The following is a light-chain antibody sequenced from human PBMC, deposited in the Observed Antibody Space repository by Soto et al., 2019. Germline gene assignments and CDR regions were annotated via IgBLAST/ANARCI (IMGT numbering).Light chain of an antibody. CDR3: QQYGGSSYT. CDR2: GAS. CDR1: QSVRSNH. J-gene: IGKJ2*01. V-gene: IGKV3-20*01. Sequence: EIVLTQSPGTLSLSPGERATLSCRASQSVRSNHLAWYQQKPGQAPRLLIYGASSRATGIPDRFSGTGSGTDFTLTISRLEPEDFGVYYCQQYGGSSYTCGQGTKLEIK.